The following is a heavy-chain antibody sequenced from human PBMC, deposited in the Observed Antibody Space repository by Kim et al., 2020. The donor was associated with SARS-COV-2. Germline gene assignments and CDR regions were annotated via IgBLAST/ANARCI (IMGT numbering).Heavy chain of an antibody. CDR1: GFTVSSNY. J-gene: IGHJ4*02. CDR3: ARGARYCSGGGCYSEMGY. D-gene: IGHD2-15*01. CDR2: IYSGGST. Sequence: GGSLRLSCAASGFTVSSNYMSWVRQAPGKGLEWVSVIYSGGSTYYADSVKGRFTISRDNSKNTLYLQMNSLRAEDTAVYYCARGARYCSGGGCYSEMGYWGQGTLVTVSS. V-gene: IGHV3-66*01.